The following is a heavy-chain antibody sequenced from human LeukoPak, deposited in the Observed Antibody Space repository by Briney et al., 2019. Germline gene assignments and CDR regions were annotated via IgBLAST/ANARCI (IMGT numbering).Heavy chain of an antibody. CDR3: ATADRGAFDI. Sequence: GGSLRLSCAVSGFTFSWYSMNWVRQAPGKGLEWLSYITRSSSTIYYADSVKGRFTISRDNVKNSLYLQMNSLRVDDTAVYYCATADRGAFDIWGQGTMVIVSS. V-gene: IGHV3-48*01. CDR1: GFTFSWYS. J-gene: IGHJ3*02. CDR2: ITRSSSTI.